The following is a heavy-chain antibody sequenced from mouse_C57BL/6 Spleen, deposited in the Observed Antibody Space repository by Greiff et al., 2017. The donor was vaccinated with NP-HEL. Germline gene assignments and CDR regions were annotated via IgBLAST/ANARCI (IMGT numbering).Heavy chain of an antibody. J-gene: IGHJ1*03. Sequence: QVQLKESGPELVKPGASVKISCKASGYAFSSSWMNWVKQRPGKGLEWIGRIYPGDGDTNYNGKFKGKATLTADKSSSTAYMQLSSLTSEDSAVYFCARTHITTVVATEYFDVWGTGTTVTVSS. CDR2: IYPGDGDT. CDR1: GYAFSSSW. D-gene: IGHD1-1*01. V-gene: IGHV1-82*01. CDR3: ARTHITTVVATEYFDV.